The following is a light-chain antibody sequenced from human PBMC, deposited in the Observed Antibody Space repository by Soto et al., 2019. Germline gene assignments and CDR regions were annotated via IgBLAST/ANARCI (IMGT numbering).Light chain of an antibody. V-gene: IGKV1-5*01. J-gene: IGKJ3*01. CDR1: ESISRW. CDR3: QQLNSYSIFT. CDR2: GAS. Sequence: DIQMTQSPSTLSASVGDRVTITCRASESISRWLAWYQQKPGKAPKLLIFGASILQSGVASRFRGSGSGTEFTLTISSLQPEDFATCYGQQLNSYSIFTFGPGTTVDI.